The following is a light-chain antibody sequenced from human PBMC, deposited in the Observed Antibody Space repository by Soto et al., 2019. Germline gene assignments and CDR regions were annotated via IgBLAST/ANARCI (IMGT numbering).Light chain of an antibody. Sequence: QSVLTQPASVSGSPGQSITISCTGTRXDVGGYNYVSWYQQHPGKAPKLIIYEVSNRPSGVSNRFSGSKSGNTASLTISGLQAEDEADYYCSSYTSTDTLVVFGTGTKVTVL. J-gene: IGLJ1*01. CDR3: SSYTSTDTLVV. V-gene: IGLV2-14*01. CDR2: EVS. CDR1: RXDVGGYNY.